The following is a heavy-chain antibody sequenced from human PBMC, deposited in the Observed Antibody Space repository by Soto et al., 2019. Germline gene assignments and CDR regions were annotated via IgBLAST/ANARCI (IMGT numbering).Heavy chain of an antibody. V-gene: IGHV3-23*01. CDR1: GFTFTIFA. CDR3: AKEVSLGSTVDLGY. Sequence: GGSLRLSCAASGFTFTIFAMSWVRQSPGKGLEWVSTISGSGGSTYYADAVKGRFTISRDNSMGTLYLQMKSLRVEDTAIYYCAKEVSLGSTVDLGYWGQGTLVTVS. CDR2: ISGSGGST. J-gene: IGHJ4*02. D-gene: IGHD7-27*01.